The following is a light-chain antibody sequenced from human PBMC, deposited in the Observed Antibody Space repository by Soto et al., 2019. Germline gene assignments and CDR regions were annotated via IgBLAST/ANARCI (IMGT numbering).Light chain of an antibody. J-gene: IGKJ4*01. V-gene: IGKV1-33*01. Sequence: DIQLTQSPSSQSASVGDRVTVSCQATQDISNYLNWYQQKPGKAPKLLIYDASNLEAGVPSRFSGGGSGTHFTLTISSLQPEDIATYYCQLYHNLLLSFGGGTKVDIK. CDR2: DAS. CDR3: QLYHNLLLS. CDR1: QDISNY.